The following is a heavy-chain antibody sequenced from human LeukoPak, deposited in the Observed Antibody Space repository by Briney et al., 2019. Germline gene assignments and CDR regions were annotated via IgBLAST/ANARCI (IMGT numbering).Heavy chain of an antibody. CDR2: IYHPSGNT. V-gene: IGHV4-38-2*02. CDR3: ARESWIAASGTMAFDY. CDR1: GYSISSGYY. Sequence: SETLSLTCTVSGYSISSGYYWGWIRQPPGKGLEWVGSIYHPSGNTHYNPSLKSRVTISVDTSKNQFSLTESSVTAADTAVYYCARESWIAASGTMAFDYWGQGTLVPVSS. D-gene: IGHD6-13*01. J-gene: IGHJ4*02.